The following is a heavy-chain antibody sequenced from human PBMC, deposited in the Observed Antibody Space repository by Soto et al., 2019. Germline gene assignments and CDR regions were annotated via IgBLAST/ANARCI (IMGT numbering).Heavy chain of an antibody. J-gene: IGHJ4*02. V-gene: IGHV4-39*01. D-gene: IGHD3-22*01. CDR3: ARGSYYDTSGAFDS. CDR1: GVSVSDKDSY. Sequence: QLQLQESGPGLVKPSETLSLACNVSGVSVSDKDSYWGWVRQPPGKGPEWIATIYSSGRTEYHPSLXTXLXXSADPSKNQISLKLGSVTAADVAIYYCARGSYYDTSGAFDSWGQGTLVTVSS. CDR2: IYSSGRT.